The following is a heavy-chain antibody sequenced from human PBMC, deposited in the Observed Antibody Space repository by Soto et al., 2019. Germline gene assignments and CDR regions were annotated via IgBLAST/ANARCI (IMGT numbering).Heavy chain of an antibody. Sequence: QVQLVQSGAEVKKPGSSVKVSCKASGGTFSSYAISWVRQAPGQGLEWMGGIIPIFGTANYAQKFQGRVTITADKSTSTAYMELSSLRSEDTAVYYCARMVRSAMVRGVIYWFDPWGQGTLFTVSS. CDR3: ARMVRSAMVRGVIYWFDP. D-gene: IGHD3-10*01. V-gene: IGHV1-69*06. CDR2: IIPIFGTA. CDR1: GGTFSSYA. J-gene: IGHJ5*02.